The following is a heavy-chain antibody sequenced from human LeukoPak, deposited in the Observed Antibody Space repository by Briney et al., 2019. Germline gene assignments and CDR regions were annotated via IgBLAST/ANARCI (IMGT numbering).Heavy chain of an antibody. CDR2: IFPRDSDV. J-gene: IGHJ6*02. CDR3: VRSLPGTLLRGYGMDV. Sequence: GESLTISCKTSGSTFTSYWIGWVRQPPGKGLECMGVIFPRDSDVRYSPSFQGQVTISADKSTNTAYLHWGSLKASDSAMYYCVRSLPGTLLRGYGMDVWGPGTTVTVS. CDR1: GSTFTSYW. V-gene: IGHV5-51*01. D-gene: IGHD3-10*01.